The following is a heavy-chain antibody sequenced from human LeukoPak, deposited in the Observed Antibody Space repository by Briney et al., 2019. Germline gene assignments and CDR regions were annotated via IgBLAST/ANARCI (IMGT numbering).Heavy chain of an antibody. CDR2: ISSSGSTI. Sequence: GGSLRLSCAASGFTFSSYEMNWVRQAPGKGLEWVSYISSSGSTIYYADSVKGRFTISRDNAKNSLYLQMDSLRAEDTAVYYCAREGGYSGYDSGYYFDYWGQGTLVTVSP. J-gene: IGHJ4*02. CDR1: GFTFSSYE. CDR3: AREGGYSGYDSGYYFDY. V-gene: IGHV3-48*03. D-gene: IGHD5-12*01.